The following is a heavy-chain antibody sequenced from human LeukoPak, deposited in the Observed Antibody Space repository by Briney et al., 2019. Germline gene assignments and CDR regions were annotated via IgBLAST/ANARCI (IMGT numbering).Heavy chain of an antibody. V-gene: IGHV3-15*01. CDR2: IKSKTGGRTT. CDR3: STEDD. CDR1: GFTFSNAW. J-gene: IGHJ4*02. Sequence: GGSLRLSCAASGFTFSNAWMSWVRQAPGKGLEWVGRIKSKTGGRTTDYAAPVKGRFTISRDDSKNTLYLRMNSLQTEDTAVYYCSTEDDWGQGTLVTVSS.